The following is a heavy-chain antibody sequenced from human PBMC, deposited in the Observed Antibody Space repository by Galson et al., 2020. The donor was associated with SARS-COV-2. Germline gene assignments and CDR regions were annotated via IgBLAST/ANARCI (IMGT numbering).Heavy chain of an antibody. CDR3: AKEGPSYDFWSGSSWSADS. CDR2: IWYDGSNK. CDR1: GFTFSSYG. J-gene: IGHJ4*02. V-gene: IGHV3-30*02. Sequence: TGGSLRLSCAASGFTFSSYGMHWVRQAPGKGLEWVAVIWYDGSNKYYADSVKGRFTISRDNSKNTVYLQMNSLRPEDTAVYYCAKEGPSYDFWSGSSWSADSWGQGTLVTVSS. D-gene: IGHD3-3*01.